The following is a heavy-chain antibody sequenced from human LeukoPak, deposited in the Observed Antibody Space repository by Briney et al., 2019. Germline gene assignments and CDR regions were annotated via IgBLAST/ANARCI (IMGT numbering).Heavy chain of an antibody. CDR2: IYYTGST. CDR3: ARDLGYCSSGSCPGFDY. Sequence: DPSETLSLTCTVSGASISSSGYFWGWIRQPPGKGLEWIGSIYYTGSTYYNPSLKSRVTISVDTSKNQLSLKLSSVTAADTAVYYCARDLGYCSSGSCPGFDYWGQGTLVTVSS. J-gene: IGHJ4*02. V-gene: IGHV4-39*07. D-gene: IGHD2-15*01. CDR1: GASISSSGYF.